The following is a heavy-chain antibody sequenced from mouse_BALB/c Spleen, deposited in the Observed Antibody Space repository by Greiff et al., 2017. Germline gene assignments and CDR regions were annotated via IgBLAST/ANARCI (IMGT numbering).Heavy chain of an antibody. CDR2: IWSDGST. CDR3: ARHGGGVYGSSNFDV. CDR1: GFSLTSYG. Sequence: VQGVESGPDLVAPSQSLSITCTVSGFSLTSYGVHWVRQPPGKGLEWLVVIWSDGSTTYNSALKSRLSISKDNSKSQVFLKMNSLQTDDTAMYYCARHGGGVYGSSNFDVWGAGTTVTVSS. V-gene: IGHV2-6-2*01. J-gene: IGHJ1*01. D-gene: IGHD1-1*01.